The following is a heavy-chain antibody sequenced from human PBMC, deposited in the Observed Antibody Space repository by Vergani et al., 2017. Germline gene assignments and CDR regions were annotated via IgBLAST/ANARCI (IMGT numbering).Heavy chain of an antibody. CDR3: ARTLSDSRGYYLDY. CDR2: IDWDDDT. V-gene: IGHV2-70*04. CDR1: GFSLTTYGMR. D-gene: IGHD3-22*01. Sequence: QVTFEESGPALVNPRQTLTLTCTFSGFSLTTYGMRVSWIRQPPGKALEWLARIDWDDDTYYRTSLRTRLTISKDTFKNQVALTMTNMDPVDTATYYCARTLSDSRGYYLDYWGQGTLVTVSS. J-gene: IGHJ4*02.